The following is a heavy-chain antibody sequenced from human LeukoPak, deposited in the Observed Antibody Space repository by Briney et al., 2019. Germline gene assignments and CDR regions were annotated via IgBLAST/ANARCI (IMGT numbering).Heavy chain of an antibody. J-gene: IGHJ6*02. CDR3: VKGEGESYYGMDV. CDR1: GFTFSSYA. CDR2: ISSNGGST. D-gene: IGHD2-21*01. V-gene: IGHV3-64D*09. Sequence: PGGSLRLSCSASGFTFSSYAMHWVRQAPGKGLEYVSAISSNGGSTYYADSVKGRFTISRDNSKNTLYLQMSSLRAEDTAVYYCVKGEGESYYGMDVWGQGTTVTVSS.